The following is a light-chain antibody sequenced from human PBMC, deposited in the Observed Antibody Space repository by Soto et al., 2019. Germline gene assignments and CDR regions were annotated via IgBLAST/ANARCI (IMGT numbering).Light chain of an antibody. CDR2: GAS. Sequence: EIVLTQSPGSLSLSPGERATLSCRASQSVDSTFFAWYQKKPDQAPRLLIYGASKRATGVPDRFSGSWSGTDFTLIISRLEPEDFAVYYCQQYMSSVTFGQGTKVAIK. V-gene: IGKV3-20*01. J-gene: IGKJ1*01. CDR3: QQYMSSVT. CDR1: QSVDSTF.